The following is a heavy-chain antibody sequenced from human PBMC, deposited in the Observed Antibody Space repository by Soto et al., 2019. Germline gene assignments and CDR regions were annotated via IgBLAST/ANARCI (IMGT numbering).Heavy chain of an antibody. CDR1: GFTFSSYG. Sequence: GGSLRLSCAASGFTFSSYGMHWVRQAPGKGLEWVAVIWYDGSNKYYADSVKGRFTISRDNSKNTLYLQMNSLRAEDTAVYYCARELRPRNYYYYYMDVWGKGTTVTVSS. J-gene: IGHJ6*03. D-gene: IGHD3-10*01. CDR2: IWYDGSNK. CDR3: ARELRPRNYYYYYMDV. V-gene: IGHV3-33*01.